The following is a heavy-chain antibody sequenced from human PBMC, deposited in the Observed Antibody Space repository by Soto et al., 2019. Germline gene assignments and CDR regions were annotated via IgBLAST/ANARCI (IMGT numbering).Heavy chain of an antibody. Sequence: PSETLSLTCTVSGGPISSFYWSWIRQPPGKGLEWIGHIYYSVRTNYKPSLKSRVTISVDTSKNQLSLKLTSVTAADTAVYYCARPDDYGDYGYYYYGMHIWGQWTMVTAS. J-gene: IGHJ6*02. V-gene: IGHV4-59*01. CDR3: ARPDDYGDYGYYYYGMHI. D-gene: IGHD4-17*01. CDR2: IYYSVRT. CDR1: GGPISSFY.